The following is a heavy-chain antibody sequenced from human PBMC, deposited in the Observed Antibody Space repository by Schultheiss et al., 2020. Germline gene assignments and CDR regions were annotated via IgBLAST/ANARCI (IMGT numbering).Heavy chain of an antibody. CDR1: GFTFSSYG. V-gene: IGHV3-48*02. CDR3: ARLLGIDHYSYYMDV. D-gene: IGHD1-26*01. J-gene: IGHJ6*03. CDR2: IGPSGNI. Sequence: GESLKISCAASGFTFSSYGMHWVRQAPGKGLEWLSFIGPSGNIYYADTVKGRFTTSRDNAKNSLYLQISSLRDEDTAVYYCARLLGIDHYSYYMDVWGKGTTVTVSS.